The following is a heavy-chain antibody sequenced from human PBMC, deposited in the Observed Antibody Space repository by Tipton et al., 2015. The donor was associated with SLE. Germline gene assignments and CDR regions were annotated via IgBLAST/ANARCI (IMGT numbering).Heavy chain of an antibody. CDR2: ISSSSSYI. J-gene: IGHJ4*02. D-gene: IGHD4-17*01. Sequence: GSLRLSCAASGFTFSSYWMHWVRQAPGKGLEWVSSISSSSSYIYYADSVKGRFTISRDNAKNSLYLQMNSLRAEDTAVYYCARDAAEGYGDYVWGQGTLVTVSS. CDR1: GFTFSSYW. CDR3: ARDAAEGYGDYV. V-gene: IGHV3-21*01.